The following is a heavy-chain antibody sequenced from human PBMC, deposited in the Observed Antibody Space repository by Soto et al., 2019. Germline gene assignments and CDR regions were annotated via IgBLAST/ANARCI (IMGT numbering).Heavy chain of an antibody. CDR3: ARDPLAAAAH. CDR2: IYHSGST. Sequence: SETLSLTCAVSGGSISSGGYSWSWIRQPPGKGLEWIGYIYHSGSTYYNPSLKSRFTISRDNSKNTLYLQMNSLRAEDTAVYYCARDPLAAAAHWGQGTLVTVSS. CDR1: GGSISSGGYS. J-gene: IGHJ4*02. V-gene: IGHV4-30-2*01. D-gene: IGHD6-13*01.